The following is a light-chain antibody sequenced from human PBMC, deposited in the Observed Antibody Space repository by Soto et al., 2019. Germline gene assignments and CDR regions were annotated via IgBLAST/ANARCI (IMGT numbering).Light chain of an antibody. J-gene: IGLJ1*01. Sequence: QSVLTQPACVSVSPGQSIAISCTGTSSDVGGYNYVSWHQQRPGKAPKVLISVVSNRPSGVSNRFSGSKSGNTASLTISGLQAEDEADYYCSSYRSGGTFVFGSGTKVTVL. CDR3: SSYRSGGTFV. CDR2: VVS. CDR1: SSDVGGYNY. V-gene: IGLV2-14*01.